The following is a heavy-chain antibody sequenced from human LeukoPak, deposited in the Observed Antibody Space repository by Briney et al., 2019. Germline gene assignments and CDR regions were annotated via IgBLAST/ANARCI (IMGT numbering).Heavy chain of an antibody. D-gene: IGHD3-3*01. J-gene: IGHJ6*03. CDR3: ARQGYHDIRSDYRSHYHYMDV. V-gene: IGHV4-4*09. CDR2: IYTSGST. CDR1: GDSITSYY. Sequence: SETLSLTCPVSGDSITSYYWSWIRQSPGKGLEWIGYIYTSGSTNYNPSLKSRVIISADTSKNQISLKLSSVTAADTAVYYCARQGYHDIRSDYRSHYHYMDVWGNGTTVTVSS.